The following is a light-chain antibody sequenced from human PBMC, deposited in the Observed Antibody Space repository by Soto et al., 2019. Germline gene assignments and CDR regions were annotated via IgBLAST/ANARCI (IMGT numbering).Light chain of an antibody. CDR2: AAS. CDR1: QGISSY. J-gene: IGKJ4*01. V-gene: IGKV1-9*01. Sequence: DIQLTQSPSFLSASVGDRVTITCRASQGISSYLAWYQQKPGKAPKLLIYAASTLQSGVPSRLSGSGSGTEFPLTISSLQPEDFATYYCQQLNSYPLTFGGGTKVEIK. CDR3: QQLNSYPLT.